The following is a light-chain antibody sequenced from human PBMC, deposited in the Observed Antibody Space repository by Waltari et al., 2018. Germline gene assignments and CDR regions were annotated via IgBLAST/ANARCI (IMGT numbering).Light chain of an antibody. J-gene: IGLJ3*02. Sequence: QSVLTQPPSASGTPGQRGTISCSGSSSNIGTNYVYWYQQLPGTAPKLLIYRDNQRASGVPDRFSGSKSGTSASLAISGLRSEDEADYYCATWDDSLTGRVFGGGTKLTVV. CDR1: SSNIGTNY. CDR2: RDN. CDR3: ATWDDSLTGRV. V-gene: IGLV1-47*01.